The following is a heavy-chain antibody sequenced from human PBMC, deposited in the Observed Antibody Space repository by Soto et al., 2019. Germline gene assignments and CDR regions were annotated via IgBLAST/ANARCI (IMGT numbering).Heavy chain of an antibody. V-gene: IGHV1-18*01. Sequence: QVQLVQSGAEVKKPGASVTVSCKASGYTFSSYGISWARQAPGQGLEWMGWISYNGNTKYAQNLQDRVTMTTDTSTNIAYMELRRLRSDDTAVYYCGRDVWTTHGTPGDFDYWGQGTLVTVSS. D-gene: IGHD4-17*01. J-gene: IGHJ4*01. CDR2: ISYNGNT. CDR1: GYTFSSYG. CDR3: GRDVWTTHGTPGDFDY.